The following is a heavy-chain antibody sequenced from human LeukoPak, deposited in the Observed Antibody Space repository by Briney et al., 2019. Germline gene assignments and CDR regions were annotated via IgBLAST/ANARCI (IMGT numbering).Heavy chain of an antibody. D-gene: IGHD6-13*01. CDR1: GFTVSSNY. CDR3: ARERAAAGISDY. J-gene: IGHJ4*02. CDR2: IYSGGST. V-gene: IGHV3-66*01. Sequence: GGSLRLSCAASGFTVSSNYMSWVRQAPGKGLEWVSVIYSGGSTYYADSVKGRFTISRDNSKNTLYPQMNSLRAEDTAVYYCARERAAAGISDYWGQGTLVTVSS.